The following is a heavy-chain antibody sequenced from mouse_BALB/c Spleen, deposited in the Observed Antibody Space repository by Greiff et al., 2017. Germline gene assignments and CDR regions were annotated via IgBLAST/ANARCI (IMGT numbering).Heavy chain of an antibody. CDR1: GFTFSDYY. CDR3: ARGRAYYRYDSPMDY. D-gene: IGHD2-14*01. V-gene: IGHV5-4*02. CDR2: ISDGGSYT. Sequence: EVKLMESGGGLVKPGGSLKLSCAASGFTFSDYYMYWVRQTPEKRLEWVATISDGGSYTYYPDSVKGRFTISRDNAKNNLYLQMSSLKSEDTAMYYCARGRAYYRYDSPMDYWGQGTSVTVSS. J-gene: IGHJ4*01.